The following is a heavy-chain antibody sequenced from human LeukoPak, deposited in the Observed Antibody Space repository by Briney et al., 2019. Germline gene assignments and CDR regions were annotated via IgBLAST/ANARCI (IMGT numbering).Heavy chain of an antibody. D-gene: IGHD3-3*01. CDR2: FDPEDGET. CDR3: GTEAFWSGYRYFDY. V-gene: IGHV1-24*01. J-gene: IGHJ4*02. CDR1: GYTLTELS. Sequence: ASVKVSCKVSGYTLTELSMHWVRQAPGKGLEWMGGFDPEDGETIYAQKFQGRVTMTEDTSTDTAYMELSSLRSEDTAVYYCGTEAFWSGYRYFDYWGQGTLVTVSS.